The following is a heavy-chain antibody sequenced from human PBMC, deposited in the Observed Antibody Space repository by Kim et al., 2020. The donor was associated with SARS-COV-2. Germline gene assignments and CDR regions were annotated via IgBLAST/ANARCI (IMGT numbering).Heavy chain of an antibody. CDR1: GFTFSSYG. J-gene: IGHJ6*02. V-gene: IGHV3-30*18. Sequence: GGSLRLSCAASGFTFSSYGMHWVRQAPGKGLEWVAVISYDGSNKYYADSVKGRFTISRDNSKNTLYLQMNSLRAEDTAVYYCANNGKVGGNPNGYYYYGMDVWGQGTTVTVSS. CDR3: ANNGKVGGNPNGYYYYGMDV. CDR2: ISYDGSNK. D-gene: IGHD2-15*01.